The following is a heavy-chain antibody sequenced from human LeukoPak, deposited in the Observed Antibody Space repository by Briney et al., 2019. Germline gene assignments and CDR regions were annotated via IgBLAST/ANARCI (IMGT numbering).Heavy chain of an antibody. CDR2: IYPNRGGT. V-gene: IGHV1-2*02. D-gene: IGHD3-22*01. CDR1: GYTFTDYY. J-gene: IGHJ4*02. CDR3: ARAYDGSGNLDY. Sequence: ASVKVSCKGSGYTFTDYYMHWVRQAPGQGLEWMGWIYPNRGGTNYAQKFQGKVTMTRDTSINTAYMELSRLRSDDTAVYYCARAYDGSGNLDYWGQGTLVTVSS.